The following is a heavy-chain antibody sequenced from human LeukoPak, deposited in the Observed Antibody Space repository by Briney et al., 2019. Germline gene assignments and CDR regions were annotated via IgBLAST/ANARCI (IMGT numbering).Heavy chain of an antibody. Sequence: GGSLRLSCAASGFTFSGYAMSWVRQAPGKGLEWVSGISGSGGSTYYADSVKGRFTISRDNSKNTLYLQMNSLRAEDTAVYYCAKDRGEFRTYNWFDPWGQETLVTVSS. V-gene: IGHV3-23*01. CDR2: ISGSGGST. CDR3: AKDRGEFRTYNWFDP. CDR1: GFTFSGYA. J-gene: IGHJ5*02. D-gene: IGHD3-10*01.